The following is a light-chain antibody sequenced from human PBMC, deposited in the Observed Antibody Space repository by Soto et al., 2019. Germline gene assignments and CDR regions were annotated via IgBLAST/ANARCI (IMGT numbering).Light chain of an antibody. CDR2: EVS. V-gene: IGLV2-8*01. Sequence: QSALPPPPSASGSPGQSVPISCAGTSSDVGGYNYVSWYQQHPGKAPKLMIYEVSKLPSGVPDRFSGSKSGNTASLTVSGLQAEDEADYYCSSYAGSNNLVFGGGNKLTVL. CDR3: SSYAGSNNLV. CDR1: SSDVGGYNY. J-gene: IGLJ2*01.